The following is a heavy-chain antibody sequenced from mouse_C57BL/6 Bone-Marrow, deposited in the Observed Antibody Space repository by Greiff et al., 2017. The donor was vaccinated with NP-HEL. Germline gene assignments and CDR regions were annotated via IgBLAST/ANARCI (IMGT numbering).Heavy chain of an antibody. Sequence: VQLQQSGAELVRPGASVKLSCTASGFNIKDDYMHWVKQRPEQGLEWIGWIDPENGDTEYASKFQGQATITADTSYNTAYLQLSSLISEDTAVYYCTPSLCRCCDVWGTGTTVTVSS. CDR1: GFNIKDDY. J-gene: IGHJ1*03. CDR2: IDPENGDT. V-gene: IGHV14-4*01. D-gene: IGHD1-1*02. CDR3: TPSLCRCCDV.